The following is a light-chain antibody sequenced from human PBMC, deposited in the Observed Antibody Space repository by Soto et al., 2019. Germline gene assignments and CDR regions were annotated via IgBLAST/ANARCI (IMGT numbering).Light chain of an antibody. CDR1: RDIDNS. J-gene: IGKJ1*01. CDR3: QKYNKAPWI. Sequence: DIQVTQSPPSLSASVGDRVTITCRASRDIDNSLAWYQQVPGKAPKLLIYAASTLQSGVPSRFRGSGSGTSFILTITSLQPEDVATYYCQKYNKAPWIFGQGTKLEV. CDR2: AAS. V-gene: IGKV1-27*01.